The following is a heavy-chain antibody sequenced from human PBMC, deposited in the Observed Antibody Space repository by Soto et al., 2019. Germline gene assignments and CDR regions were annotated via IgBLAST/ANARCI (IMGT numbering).Heavy chain of an antibody. Sequence: PSETLSLTCTVSGGSISSYYWSWIRQPPGKGLEWIGYIYYSGSTNYNPSLKSRVTISVDTSKNQFSLKLSSVTAADTAVYYCARDQGKLAVAGTRSFDYWGQGTLVTVSS. V-gene: IGHV4-59*01. D-gene: IGHD6-19*01. J-gene: IGHJ4*02. CDR3: ARDQGKLAVAGTRSFDY. CDR2: IYYSGST. CDR1: GGSISSYY.